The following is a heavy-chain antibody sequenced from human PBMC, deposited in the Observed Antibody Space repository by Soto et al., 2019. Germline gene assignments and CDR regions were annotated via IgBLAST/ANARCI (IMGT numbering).Heavy chain of an antibody. CDR1: GYSFTNYW. Sequence: GESLRISCKGSGYSFTNYWIGWVRQMPGKGLEWMGIIYPGDSDSRYSPSFRGQVTISADKSIGTAYLQWSSLKASDTAMYYCASTRRANTYYGMDVWGQGTTVTVSS. V-gene: IGHV5-51*01. CDR3: ASTRRANTYYGMDV. D-gene: IGHD2-8*01. J-gene: IGHJ6*02. CDR2: IYPGDSDS.